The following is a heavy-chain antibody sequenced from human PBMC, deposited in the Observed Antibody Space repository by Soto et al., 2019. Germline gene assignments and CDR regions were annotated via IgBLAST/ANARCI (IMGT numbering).Heavy chain of an antibody. D-gene: IGHD3-22*01. J-gene: IGHJ3*02. CDR2: IYYSGST. CDR1: GGSISSSSYY. V-gene: IGHV4-39*01. Sequence: QLQLQESGPGLVKPSETLSLTCTVSGGSISSSSYYWGWIRQPPGKGLEWIGSIYYSGSTYYNPSLKSRVPRSVDTSKNQFSLKLSSVTAADTAVYYCATLNYYDSSGYYAGAFDIWGQGTMVTVSS. CDR3: ATLNYYDSSGYYAGAFDI.